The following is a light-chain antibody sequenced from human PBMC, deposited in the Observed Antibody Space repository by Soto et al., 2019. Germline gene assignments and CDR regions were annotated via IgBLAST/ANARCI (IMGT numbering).Light chain of an antibody. CDR2: DVS. V-gene: IGLV2-14*01. CDR1: SSDVGSYNR. CDR3: SSYSGTTTTPVI. J-gene: IGLJ2*01. Sequence: QSALTQPASVSGSPGQSITISCTGTSSDVGSYNRVSWYQQPPGKAPKLMIYDVSARPSGVSDRFSGSKSGNTASLTISRLPSEDEADYYCSSYSGTTTTPVIFGGGTKVTVL.